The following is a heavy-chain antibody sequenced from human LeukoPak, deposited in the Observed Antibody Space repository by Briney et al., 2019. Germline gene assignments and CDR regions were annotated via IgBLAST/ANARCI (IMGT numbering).Heavy chain of an antibody. CDR1: GYTFTGYY. J-gene: IGHJ4*02. CDR3: ARDRQRATLDTAMVNGVDY. V-gene: IGHV1-2*02. CDR2: INPNSGGT. D-gene: IGHD5-18*01. Sequence: ASVKVSCKASGYTFTGYYMHWVRQAPGQGLEWMGWINPNSGGTNYAQKFQGRVIMTRDTSISTAYMELSRLRSDDTAVYYCARDRQRATLDTAMVNGVDYWGQGTLVTVSS.